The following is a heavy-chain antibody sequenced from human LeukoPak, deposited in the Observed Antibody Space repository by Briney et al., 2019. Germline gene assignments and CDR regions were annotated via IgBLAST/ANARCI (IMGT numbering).Heavy chain of an antibody. CDR2: ISDTGSP. CDR3: ARAVTGGDRSRFYSGGWYYFDN. V-gene: IGHV4-59*08. CDR1: GDSVSSSY. J-gene: IGHJ4*02. D-gene: IGHD6-19*01. Sequence: SETLSLTCTVAGDSVSSSYWSWIRQPPGKGLEWIGYISDTGSPHYNPSLTGRLTISIHPSPNPFSLELGSVTAADTAIYYCARAVTGGDRSRFYSGGWYYFDNWGQGTLVTVSS.